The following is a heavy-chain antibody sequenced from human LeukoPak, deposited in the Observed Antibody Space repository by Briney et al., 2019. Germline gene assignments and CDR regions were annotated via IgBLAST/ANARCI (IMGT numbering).Heavy chain of an antibody. CDR1: GFTFSNYG. CDR2: LRYDGNYK. V-gene: IGHV3-30*02. CDR3: AKDSGYETSGYSFDY. Sequence: GGSLRLSCAASGFTFSNYGMHWVRQAPGKGLEWVAFLRYDGNYKYYADSVKGRFTISRDSSKNTLYLQMNSLGVEDKGVYYCAKDSGYETSGYSFDYWGRGTLVTVSS. J-gene: IGHJ4*02. D-gene: IGHD3-22*01.